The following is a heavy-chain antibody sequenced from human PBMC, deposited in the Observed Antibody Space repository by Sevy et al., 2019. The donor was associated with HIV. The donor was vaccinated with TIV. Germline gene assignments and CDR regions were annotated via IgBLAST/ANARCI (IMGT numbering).Heavy chain of an antibody. CDR2: ISGSGNT. D-gene: IGHD6-19*01. Sequence: GGSLRLSCAASGFTFSSYAMSWVRQAPGKGLEWVSAISGSGNTYYADSVKGRFTISRDNSKNTLFLQLNSLRGEDSAVYYCAKGSRITVARTDFDYWGQGTLVTVSS. V-gene: IGHV3-23*01. CDR1: GFTFSSYA. CDR3: AKGSRITVARTDFDY. J-gene: IGHJ4*02.